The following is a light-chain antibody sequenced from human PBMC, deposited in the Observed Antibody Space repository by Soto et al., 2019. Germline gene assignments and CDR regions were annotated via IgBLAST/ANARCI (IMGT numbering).Light chain of an antibody. V-gene: IGLV2-14*01. J-gene: IGLJ2*01. CDR1: SSDVGGYNY. CDR3: SSYTSSSTLV. CDR2: EVS. Sequence: QSALTQPASVSGSPGQSITISCTGTSSDVGGYNYVSWYQQHPGKAPKLMIYEVSNRPSGVSNRFSGSKSGNTASLTISGLQAEDEADYYCSSYTSSSTLVFGGATKLPVL.